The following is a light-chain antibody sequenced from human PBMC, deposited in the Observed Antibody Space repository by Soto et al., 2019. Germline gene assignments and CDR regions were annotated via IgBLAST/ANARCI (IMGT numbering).Light chain of an antibody. CDR2: SNN. Sequence: QSVLTQPPSASGTPGQRVTISCSGSSTNIGSNTVNWYQQLPGTAPKLLIYSNNHRPSGVPDRLSASKSGSKASLATSGAQSEDEADYYCAAWDDSLNGVVFGGGTKLTVL. J-gene: IGLJ2*01. V-gene: IGLV1-44*01. CDR1: STNIGSNT. CDR3: AAWDDSLNGVV.